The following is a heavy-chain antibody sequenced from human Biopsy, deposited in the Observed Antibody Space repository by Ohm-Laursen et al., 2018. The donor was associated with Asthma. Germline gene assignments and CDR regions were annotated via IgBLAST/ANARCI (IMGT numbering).Heavy chain of an antibody. CDR1: GYTVTRYA. Sequence: SVKVSCKASGYTVTRYAINWVRQAPGQGLEWMGWINTNTGSPTYAQGFTGRFVSSLDTSVNTAHLQISSLKAEDTAVYYCARMISYYHEMRAPFFDYWGQGTLVTVSS. CDR2: INTNTGSP. CDR3: ARMISYYHEMRAPFFDY. D-gene: IGHD3-22*01. V-gene: IGHV7-4-1*02. J-gene: IGHJ4*02.